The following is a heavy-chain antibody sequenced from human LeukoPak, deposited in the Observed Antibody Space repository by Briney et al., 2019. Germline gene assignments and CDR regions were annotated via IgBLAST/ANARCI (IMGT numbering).Heavy chain of an antibody. CDR1: GFTFSSYG. V-gene: IGHV3-30*03. CDR3: AGDYYDSSGYQPGYY. CDR2: ISYDGSNK. J-gene: IGHJ4*02. D-gene: IGHD3-22*01. Sequence: PGGSLRLSCAASGFTFSSYGMHWVRQAPGKGLEWVAVISYDGSNKYYADSVKGRFTISRDNSKNTLYLQMNSLRAEDTAVYYCAGDYYDSSGYQPGYYWGQGTLVTVSS.